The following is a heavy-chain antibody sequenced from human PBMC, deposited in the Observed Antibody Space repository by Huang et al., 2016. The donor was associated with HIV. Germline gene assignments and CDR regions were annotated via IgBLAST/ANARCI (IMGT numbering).Heavy chain of an antibody. V-gene: IGHV3-74*01. CDR3: ARGTRLTGLWYFDL. J-gene: IGHJ2*01. D-gene: IGHD7-27*01. Sequence: EVQLVESGGGLVQPGGSLRLSSAASGFTFSSYWMHWVRQAPGKGLVWVSRINGDGSSTNYADSVKGRFTISRDNAKNTLYVQVNSLRAEDTAVYYCARGTRLTGLWYFDLWGRGTLVIVSS. CDR1: GFTFSSYW. CDR2: INGDGSST.